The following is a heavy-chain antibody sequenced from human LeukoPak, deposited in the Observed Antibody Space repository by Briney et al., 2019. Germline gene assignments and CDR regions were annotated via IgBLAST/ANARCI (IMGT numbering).Heavy chain of an antibody. J-gene: IGHJ4*02. Sequence: PGGSLRLSCAAPGFTFSSYAMHWVRRAPGKGLEWVAVISYDGSNKYYADSVKGRFTISRDNSKNTLYLQMNSLRAEDTAVYYCARARNYYDFDYWGQGTLVTVSS. V-gene: IGHV3-30-3*01. D-gene: IGHD3-22*01. CDR1: GFTFSSYA. CDR3: ARARNYYDFDY. CDR2: ISYDGSNK.